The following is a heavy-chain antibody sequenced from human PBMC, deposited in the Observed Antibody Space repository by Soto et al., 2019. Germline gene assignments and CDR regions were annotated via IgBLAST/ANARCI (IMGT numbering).Heavy chain of an antibody. V-gene: IGHV3-33*01. CDR1: GFTFSNYG. J-gene: IGHJ3*02. D-gene: IGHD2-2*01. CDR3: ARLYCSSPSCYSVGAFEI. Sequence: LRLSCAASGFTFSNYGMHWVRQAPGKGLEWVALIWFDGSDKYYADSVKGRFTMSRDNSKNTVYLQMNSLRAEDTAMYYCARLYCSSPSCYSVGAFEIRGQGTMVTVSS. CDR2: IWFDGSDK.